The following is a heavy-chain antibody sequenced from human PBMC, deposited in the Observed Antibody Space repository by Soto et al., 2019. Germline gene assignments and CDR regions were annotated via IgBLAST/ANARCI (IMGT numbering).Heavy chain of an antibody. Sequence: GASVKVSCKASGGTFSSYAISWVRQAPGQGLEWMEGIIPIFGTANYAQKFQGRVTITADESTSTAYMELNSLRSEDTAVYYCARAETGPGSGWGQGTLVTVSS. CDR2: IIPIFGTA. CDR1: GGTFSSYA. CDR3: ARAETGPGSG. V-gene: IGHV1-69*13. J-gene: IGHJ4*02. D-gene: IGHD1-1*01.